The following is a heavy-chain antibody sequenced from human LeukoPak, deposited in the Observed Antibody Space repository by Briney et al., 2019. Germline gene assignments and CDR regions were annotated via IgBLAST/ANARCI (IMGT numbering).Heavy chain of an antibody. V-gene: IGHV1-18*01. CDR1: GYTFPKYD. J-gene: IGHJ4*02. CDR2: ISIYNGNT. Sequence: ASVKVSFNASGYTFPKYDISWARQAPGQGLEWMGWISIYNGNTNYAQNFQGRVAMTTDTSTSTAYMEVRSLRFDDTAVYYCARGLNSVFPNRYLDYGGQGTLVTVSS. CDR3: ARGLNSVFPNRYLDY. D-gene: IGHD5/OR15-5a*01.